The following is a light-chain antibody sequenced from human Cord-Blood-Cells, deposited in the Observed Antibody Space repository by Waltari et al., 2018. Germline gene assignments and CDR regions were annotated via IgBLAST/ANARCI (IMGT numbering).Light chain of an antibody. CDR1: QSVSSN. V-gene: IGKV3-15*01. J-gene: IGKJ4*01. CDR2: GAA. Sequence: EILMTQSPATLSVSPGERATLSCRASQSVSSNLAWYQQKPGQPPRLLIYGAATRATGIPARFSGSGSGTEFTLTISSLQSEDFAVYYCQQYNNWPLLTFGGGTKVEIK. CDR3: QQYNNWPLLT.